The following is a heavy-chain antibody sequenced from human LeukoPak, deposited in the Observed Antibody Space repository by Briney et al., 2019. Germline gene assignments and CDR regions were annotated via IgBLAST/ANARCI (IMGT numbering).Heavy chain of an antibody. J-gene: IGHJ4*02. CDR1: GLTFSSYS. Sequence: GGSLRLSCAASGLTFSSYSMNWVRQAPGKGLEWVSSISSSSNYIYYADSVKGRFTISRDNAKNPLYLQMNSLRAEGTAVYYCARVPHAMVRGVIITEFYFDYWGQGTLVTVSS. CDR2: ISSSSNYI. V-gene: IGHV3-21*01. CDR3: ARVPHAMVRGVIITEFYFDY. D-gene: IGHD3-10*01.